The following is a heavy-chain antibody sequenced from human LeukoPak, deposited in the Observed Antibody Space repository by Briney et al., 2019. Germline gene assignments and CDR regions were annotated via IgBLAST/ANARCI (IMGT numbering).Heavy chain of an antibody. CDR3: AGAYCGGDCYSGRTFDI. D-gene: IGHD2-21*02. J-gene: IGHJ3*02. V-gene: IGHV4-4*02. CDR2: VYHSGST. Sequence: PAETLSLTCAVSGGSISSSYWWSWVRQPPGKGLEWIGEVYHSGSTNYRPSLKSQVTLSVDKSKNQFSLRLNSVTAADTAVYYCAGAYCGGDCYSGRTFDIWGQGTMVTVSS. CDR1: GGSISSSYW.